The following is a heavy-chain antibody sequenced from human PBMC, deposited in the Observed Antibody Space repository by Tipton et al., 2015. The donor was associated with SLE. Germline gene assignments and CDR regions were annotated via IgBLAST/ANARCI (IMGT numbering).Heavy chain of an antibody. CDR3: ARVMGNCSSTACPDY. V-gene: IGHV3-30-3*01. D-gene: IGHD2-2*01. Sequence: SLRLSCTASGFTFSRYAMHWVRQAPGRGLEWVAVISYDGGNKYYADSVEGRFTISRDNSKNTLYLQMNSLGAEDTAVYYCARVMGNCSSTACPDYWGQGTLVTVSS. CDR2: ISYDGGNK. J-gene: IGHJ4*02. CDR1: GFTFSRYA.